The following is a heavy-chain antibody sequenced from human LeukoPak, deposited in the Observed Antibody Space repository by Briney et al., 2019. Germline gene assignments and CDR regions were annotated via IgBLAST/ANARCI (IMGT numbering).Heavy chain of an antibody. CDR2: IKTKTDGGTT. D-gene: IGHD1-26*01. J-gene: IGHJ4*02. V-gene: IGHV3-15*01. Sequence: GGSLRLSCAASGFTFSNAWMSWVRQAPGKGLEWVGRIKTKTDGGTTDYAAPVKGRFTISRDDSKNTLYLQMNSLKSEDTAVYYCSASKWELLMDYWGQGTLVTVSS. CDR3: SASKWELLMDY. CDR1: GFTFSNAW.